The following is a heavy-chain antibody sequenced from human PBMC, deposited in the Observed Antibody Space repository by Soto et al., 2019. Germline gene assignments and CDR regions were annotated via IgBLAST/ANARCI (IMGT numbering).Heavy chain of an antibody. J-gene: IGHJ4*02. CDR1: GYTFTSYG. CDR2: ISAYNGNT. D-gene: IGHD3-22*01. V-gene: IGHV1-18*01. Sequence: ASVKVSCKASGYTFTSYGISWVRQAPGQGLDWMGWISAYNGNTNYAQKLQGRVTMTTDTSTSTAYMELRSLRSDDTAVYYCARVQYFSVYYYDSSGYVDYWGQGTLVTVSS. CDR3: ARVQYFSVYYYDSSGYVDY.